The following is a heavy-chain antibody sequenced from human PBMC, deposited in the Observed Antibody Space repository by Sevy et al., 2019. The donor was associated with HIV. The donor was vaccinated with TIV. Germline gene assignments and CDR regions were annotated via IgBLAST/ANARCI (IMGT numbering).Heavy chain of an antibody. D-gene: IGHD3-16*02. CDR3: ASGRASYDYVWGSYRPHGMDV. CDR1: GGSISSGGYS. J-gene: IGHJ6*02. V-gene: IGHV4-30-2*01. CDR2: IYHSGST. Sequence: SETLSLTCAVPGGSISSGGYSWSWIRQPPGKGLEWIGYIYHSGSTYYNPSLKSRVTISVDRSKNQFSLKLSSVTAADTAGYYCASGRASYDYVWGSYRPHGMDVWGQGTTVTVSS.